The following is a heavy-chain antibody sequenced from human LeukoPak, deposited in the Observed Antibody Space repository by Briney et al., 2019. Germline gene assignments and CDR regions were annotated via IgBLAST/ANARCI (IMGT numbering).Heavy chain of an antibody. D-gene: IGHD2-21*02. CDR1: GFTFRSYS. J-gene: IGHJ4*02. Sequence: GGSLRLSCAASGFTFRSYSMNWVRQAPGKGLEWVSSISISSSYIYYADSVQGRFTISRDNAKNSLYLQMNSLRAEDTAVYFCARSDYCGGDCYSSLSNYWGQGTLVTVSS. CDR3: ARSDYCGGDCYSSLSNY. CDR2: ISISSSYI. V-gene: IGHV3-21*01.